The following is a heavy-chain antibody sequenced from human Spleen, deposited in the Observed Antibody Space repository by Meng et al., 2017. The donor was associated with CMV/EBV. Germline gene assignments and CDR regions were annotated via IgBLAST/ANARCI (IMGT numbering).Heavy chain of an antibody. CDR3: ARDLEGCGICLLFYYYYGMDV. Sequence: GESLKISCAASGFTFSSYAMSWVRQAPGKGLEWVSVIYSGGSSTYYADSVKGRFTISRDNSKNTLYLQMNSLRVEDTAVYYCARDLEGCGICLLFYYYYGMDVWGQGTTVTVSS. CDR2: IYSGGSST. V-gene: IGHV3-23*03. CDR1: GFTFSSYA. D-gene: IGHD2-2*01. J-gene: IGHJ6*02.